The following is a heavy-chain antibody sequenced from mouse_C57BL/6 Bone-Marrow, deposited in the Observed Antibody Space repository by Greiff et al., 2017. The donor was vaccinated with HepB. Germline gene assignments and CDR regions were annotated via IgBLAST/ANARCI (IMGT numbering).Heavy chain of an antibody. CDR3: ARIYYGNLAWFAY. CDR1: GYTFTSYW. D-gene: IGHD2-1*01. V-gene: IGHV1-69*01. J-gene: IGHJ3*01. Sequence: QVQLQQPGAELVMPGASVKLSCKASGYTFTSYWMHWVKQRPGQGLEWIGEIDPSDSYTNYNQKFKGKSTLTVDKSSSTAYMQLSSLPSEDSAVYYCARIYYGNLAWFAYWGQGTLVTVSA. CDR2: IDPSDSYT.